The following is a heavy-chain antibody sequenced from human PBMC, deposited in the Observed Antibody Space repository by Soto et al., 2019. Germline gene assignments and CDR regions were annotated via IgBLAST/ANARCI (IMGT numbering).Heavy chain of an antibody. D-gene: IGHD3-3*01. V-gene: IGHV1-8*01. CDR3: ARERKFDFWRKGLDV. CDR1: GYNFTTYD. CDR2: MDPNSGST. Sequence: GASVKVSCKASGYNFTTYDINWVRQAPGQGLEWLGWMDPNSGSTGYAQNFQGRITMTRNISRNTAHMELSSLQSEDTAVYYCARERKFDFWRKGLDVWGQGTTVTVSS. J-gene: IGHJ6*02.